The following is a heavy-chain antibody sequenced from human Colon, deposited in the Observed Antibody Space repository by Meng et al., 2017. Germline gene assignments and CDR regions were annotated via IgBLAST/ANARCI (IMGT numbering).Heavy chain of an antibody. CDR1: GESISTFS. V-gene: IGHV4-34*01. J-gene: IGHJ4*02. Sequence: LPQWGAGILRHSETLSLPWAFYGESISTFSWAWIRQSPGKGLEWIGEINHAGTAYYNPSLMSRVTLSLDKSRNQFSLNLRSVTAADTAVYYCANIRDRSFSDSWGQGTLVTVSS. CDR3: ANIRDRSFSDS. D-gene: IGHD1-26*01. CDR2: INHAGTA.